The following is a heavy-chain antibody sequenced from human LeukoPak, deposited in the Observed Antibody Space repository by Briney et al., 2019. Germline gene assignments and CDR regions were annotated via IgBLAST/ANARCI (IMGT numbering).Heavy chain of an antibody. CDR1: GGSISSYY. D-gene: IGHD3-3*01. CDR2: IYYSGNT. Sequence: SETLSLTCTVSGGSISSYYWSWIRQPPGKGLEWIGYIYYSGNTNYNPSLKSRVTISVDTSKNQFSLKLSSVTAADTAVYYCARGRSITIFGVVIQLPMGVWGKGTTVTVSS. J-gene: IGHJ6*04. CDR3: ARGRSITIFGVVIQLPMGV. V-gene: IGHV4-59*01.